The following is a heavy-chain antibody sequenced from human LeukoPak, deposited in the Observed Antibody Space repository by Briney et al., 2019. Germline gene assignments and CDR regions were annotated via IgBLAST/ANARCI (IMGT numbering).Heavy chain of an antibody. CDR2: IYYSGST. D-gene: IGHD1-26*01. CDR3: ARGVNSGYFDY. J-gene: IGHJ4*02. Sequence: PSETLSLTCTVSGGSISSYYWTWIRQPPGKGLEWIGYIYYSGSTNYNPSLKSRVTISVDTSKNQFSLKLTSVTAADTAVYYCARGVNSGYFDYCGQGALITVSS. V-gene: IGHV4-59*01. CDR1: GGSISSYY.